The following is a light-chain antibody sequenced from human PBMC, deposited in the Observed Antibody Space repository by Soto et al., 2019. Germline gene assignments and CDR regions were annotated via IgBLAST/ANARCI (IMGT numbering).Light chain of an antibody. V-gene: IGLV2-23*02. CDR3: CSYAGSRTFVV. J-gene: IGLJ2*01. CDR1: SSDVGSYNL. Sequence: QSALTQPASVSGSPGQSITISCIGTSSDVGSYNLVSWYQQHPGKAPKVIIYEVTTRPSGVSGRFSGSKSGNTASLTISGLQAEDEADYYCCSYAGSRTFVVFGGGTKLTV. CDR2: EVT.